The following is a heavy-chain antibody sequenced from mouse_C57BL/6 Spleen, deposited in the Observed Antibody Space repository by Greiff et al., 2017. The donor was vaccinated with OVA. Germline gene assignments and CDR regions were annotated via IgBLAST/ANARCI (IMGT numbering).Heavy chain of an antibody. CDR2: INPGSGGT. J-gene: IGHJ3*01. CDR3: ARDGYRAWFAY. Sequence: QVQLKQSGAELVRPGTSVKVSCKASGYAFTNYLIEWVKQRPGQGLEWIGVINPGSGGTNYNEKFKGKATLTADKSSSTAYMQLSSLTSEDSAVYFFARDGYRAWFAYWGQGTLVTVSA. D-gene: IGHD2-3*01. V-gene: IGHV1-54*01. CDR1: GYAFTNYL.